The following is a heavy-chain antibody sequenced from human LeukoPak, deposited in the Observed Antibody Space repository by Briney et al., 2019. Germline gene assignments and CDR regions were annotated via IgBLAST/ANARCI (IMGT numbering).Heavy chain of an antibody. CDR3: ARVTDGDYPDY. D-gene: IGHD4-17*01. J-gene: IGHJ4*02. CDR2: IYSGGST. V-gene: IGHV3-66*01. CDR1: GFTVSSNY. Sequence: GGSLRLSCAASGFTVSSNYMSWVRQAPGKGLEWVSVIYSGGSTYYAGSVKGRFTISRDNSKNTLYLQMSSLRAEDTAVYYCARVTDGDYPDYWGQGTLVTVSS.